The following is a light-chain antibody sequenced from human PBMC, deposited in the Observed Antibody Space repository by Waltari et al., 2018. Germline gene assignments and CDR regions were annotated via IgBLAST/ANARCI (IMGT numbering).Light chain of an antibody. Sequence: SFVLTQPPSVSVAPGETARIPCEGDILGIKSVHWYQQKSGQAPFLVIYYAVDRPSGMPERLSGSTSGNTATLTISGTQAMDEADYYCQAWDRSLAVFGPGTKVSVL. V-gene: IGLV3-21*01. CDR3: QAWDRSLAV. CDR1: ILGIKS. CDR2: YAV. J-gene: IGLJ1*01.